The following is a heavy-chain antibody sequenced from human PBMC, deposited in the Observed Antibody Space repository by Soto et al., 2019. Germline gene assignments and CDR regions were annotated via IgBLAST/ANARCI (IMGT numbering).Heavy chain of an antibody. V-gene: IGHV4-59*01. Sequence: ETLSPTFTVFSCPISSYYWSWIRQPPGKGLEWIGYIYYSGSTNYNPSPKSRVTISVDTSKNQFSLKLSSVTAADTAVYYCARVGYCSSTSCYWDGMDVWGQGTTVTVSS. J-gene: IGHJ6*02. CDR3: ARVGYCSSTSCYWDGMDV. D-gene: IGHD2-2*01. CDR1: SCPISSYY. CDR2: IYYSGST.